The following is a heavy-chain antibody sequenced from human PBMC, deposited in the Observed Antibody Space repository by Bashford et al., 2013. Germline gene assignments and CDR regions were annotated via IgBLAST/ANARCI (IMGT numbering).Heavy chain of an antibody. Sequence: TSGGPVRLSCAASGFTFDDYAMHWVRQAPGKGLEWVSSISSSSSYIYYADSVKGRFTISRDNARNSVYLQLTSLRVEDTAVYYCARLVGNWNDGYLDYWGQGALVTVSS. CDR3: ARLVGNWNDGYLDY. CDR1: GFTFDDYA. CDR2: ISSSSSYI. J-gene: IGHJ4*02. D-gene: IGHD1-20*01. V-gene: IGHV3-21*01.